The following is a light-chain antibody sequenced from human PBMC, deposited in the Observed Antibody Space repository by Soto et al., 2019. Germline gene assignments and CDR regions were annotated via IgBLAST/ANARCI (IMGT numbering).Light chain of an antibody. J-gene: IGKJ2*01. Sequence: DVVMTQSPLSLHVTLGQPASISCRSSQSLVNSDGNTYLSWFHQRPGQSPRRLIYKVSNRDSGVPDRFSGSYSGTDFTLKVSRVEAEDVGVYHCMQTTHWPYTFGQGTNLEIK. V-gene: IGKV2-30*01. CDR1: QSLVNSDGNTY. CDR2: KVS. CDR3: MQTTHWPYT.